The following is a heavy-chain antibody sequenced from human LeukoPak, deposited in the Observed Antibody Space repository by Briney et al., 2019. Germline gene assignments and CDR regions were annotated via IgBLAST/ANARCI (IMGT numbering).Heavy chain of an antibody. J-gene: IGHJ4*02. CDR3: ARGSGKGGYRSFDY. CDR2: LNPNSGGA. D-gene: IGHD5-18*01. Sequence: GASVKASCKASGYTFTAYYMHWVRQAPGQGLEWMGWLNPNSGGAEYEQKFQGRVTMTRDTSISTAYMDLSSLTFDDAAVYYCARGSGKGGYRSFDYWGQGTLVTVSS. CDR1: GYTFTAYY. V-gene: IGHV1-2*02.